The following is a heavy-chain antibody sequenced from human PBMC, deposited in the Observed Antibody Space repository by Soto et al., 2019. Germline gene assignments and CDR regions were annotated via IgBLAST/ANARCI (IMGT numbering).Heavy chain of an antibody. J-gene: IGHJ6*02. V-gene: IGHV1-69*06. CDR1: GGTFSSYA. CDR2: IIPIFGTA. D-gene: IGHD1-20*01. Sequence: ASVKVSCKASGGTFSSYAISWVRQAPGQGLEWMGGIIPIFGTANYAQKFQGRVTITADKSTSTAYMELSRLRSDDTAVYYCAVGGDNWNYNYYYGMDVWGQGTTVTVSS. CDR3: AVGGDNWNYNYYYGMDV.